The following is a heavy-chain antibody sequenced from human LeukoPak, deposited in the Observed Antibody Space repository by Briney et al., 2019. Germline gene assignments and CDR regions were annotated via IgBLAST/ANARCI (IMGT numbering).Heavy chain of an antibody. CDR1: GGSISSNNYY. V-gene: IGHV4-39*07. Sequence: SETLSLTCIVSGGSISSNNYYWGWIRQPPGKGLEWIGSIYYGGNTYYNPSLKSRVTISVDTSKKQFSLKLSSVTAADTAVYYCARGRLAVAEDYWGQGTLVTVSS. D-gene: IGHD6-13*01. CDR2: IYYGGNT. J-gene: IGHJ4*02. CDR3: ARGRLAVAEDY.